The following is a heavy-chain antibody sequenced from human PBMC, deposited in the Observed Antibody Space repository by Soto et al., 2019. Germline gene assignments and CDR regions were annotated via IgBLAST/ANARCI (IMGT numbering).Heavy chain of an antibody. D-gene: IGHD3-16*01. V-gene: IGHV3-21*01. Sequence: AGVSLRLSCTVSGFPFSAYNINWVRQAPGKGLEWVSSITVGSSHIYQPNSMKGRFTISRDDAKNSVYLQIDSLRDEDTALYYCSRSPEVGVRGDYWGQGTLVTVSS. J-gene: IGHJ4*02. CDR3: SRSPEVGVRGDY. CDR1: GFPFSAYN. CDR2: ITVGSSHI.